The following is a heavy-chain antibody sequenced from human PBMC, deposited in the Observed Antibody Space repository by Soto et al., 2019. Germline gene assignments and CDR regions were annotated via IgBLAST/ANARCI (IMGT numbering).Heavy chain of an antibody. CDR1: GFIFKNYA. CDR3: TKSSGGSSSVGMDY. D-gene: IGHD6-6*01. Sequence: PGGSLRLSYAVSGFIFKNYALNWVRQAPGEGLEWVASITRDGYNKYYADSVKGRFTISRDNSKNTLSLQMTPLRVEDSSVYYCTKSSGGSSSVGMDYWGPGTLVTVSS. V-gene: IGHV3-30*04. J-gene: IGHJ4*02. CDR2: ITRDGYNK.